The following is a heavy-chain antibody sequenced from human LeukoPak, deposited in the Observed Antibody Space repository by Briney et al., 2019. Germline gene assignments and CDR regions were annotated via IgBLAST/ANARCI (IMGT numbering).Heavy chain of an antibody. CDR2: INPNSGGT. Sequence: ASVKVSCKASGYTFTGYYMHWVRQAPGQGLEWMGWINPNSGGTNYAQKFQGWVTMTGDTSISTAYMELSRLRSDDTAVYYCARGGYDGAGYFDYWGQGTLVTVSS. CDR1: GYTFTGYY. J-gene: IGHJ4*02. CDR3: ARGGYDGAGYFDY. D-gene: IGHD5-12*01. V-gene: IGHV1-2*04.